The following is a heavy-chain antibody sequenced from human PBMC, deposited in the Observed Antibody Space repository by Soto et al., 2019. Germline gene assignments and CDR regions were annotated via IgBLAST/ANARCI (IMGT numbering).Heavy chain of an antibody. V-gene: IGHV3-74*01. CDR3: VRTSLVVAAATREDY. CDR1: GFTFSSYW. CDR2: INSDGSST. D-gene: IGHD2-15*01. J-gene: IGHJ4*02. Sequence: EVQLVESGGGLVQPGASLRLSCAASGFTFSSYWMHWVRQAPGKGLVWVSRINSDGSSTSYAGSVKGRFTISRDNAKNTVYLQMNRLRAEDKAVYYCVRTSLVVAAATREDYWGQGTLVTVSS.